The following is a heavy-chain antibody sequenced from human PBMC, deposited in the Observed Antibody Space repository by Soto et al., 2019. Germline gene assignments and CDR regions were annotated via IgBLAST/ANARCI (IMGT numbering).Heavy chain of an antibody. J-gene: IGHJ4*02. D-gene: IGHD3-10*01. Sequence: KPSETLSLTCTVSGGSISSGDYYWSWIRQPPGKGLEWIGYIYYSGSTYYNPSLKSRVTISVDTSKNQFSLKLSSVTAADTAVYYCARGRIQNPNFDYWGQGTLVTVSS. CDR2: IYYSGST. CDR3: ARGRIQNPNFDY. V-gene: IGHV4-30-4*01. CDR1: GGSISSGDYY.